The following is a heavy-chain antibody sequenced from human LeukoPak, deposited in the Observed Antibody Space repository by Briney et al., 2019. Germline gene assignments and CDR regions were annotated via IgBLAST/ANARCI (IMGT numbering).Heavy chain of an antibody. D-gene: IGHD3-22*01. CDR3: ATSRDYYDSSGYYSDY. J-gene: IGHJ4*02. Sequence: ASVKVSCKVSGYTLTELSMHWVRQAPGKGLEGMGGFDPEDGETIYAQKFQGRVTMTEDTSTDTAYMELSSLRSEDTAVYYCATSRDYYDSSGYYSDYWGQGTLVTVSS. CDR1: GYTLTELS. V-gene: IGHV1-24*01. CDR2: FDPEDGET.